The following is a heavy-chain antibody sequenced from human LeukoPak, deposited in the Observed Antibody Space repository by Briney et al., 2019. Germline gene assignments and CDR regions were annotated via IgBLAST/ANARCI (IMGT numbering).Heavy chain of an antibody. J-gene: IGHJ5*02. CDR3: ARAGTYYDYVWGPPHWFDP. Sequence: PSETLSLTCTVSGVSISSYYWSWIRQPPGQGREWIGYIYYSGSTNYNPSLKSRVTISVDTSKNQSSLKLSSVTAADTAVYYCARAGTYYDYVWGPPHWFDPWGQGTLVTVSS. CDR2: IYYSGST. D-gene: IGHD3-16*01. V-gene: IGHV4-59*01. CDR1: GVSISSYY.